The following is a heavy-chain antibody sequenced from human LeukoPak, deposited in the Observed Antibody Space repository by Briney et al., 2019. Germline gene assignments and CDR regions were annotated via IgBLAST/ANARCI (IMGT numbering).Heavy chain of an antibody. J-gene: IGHJ4*02. CDR1: GFTFTSYT. D-gene: IGHD3-16*01. V-gene: IGHV3-21*01. Sequence: PGGSLRLSCAASGFTFTSYTMNWVRQAPGKWLEWVSSISSSSSYIYYADSVKGRFTISRDNAKNSLYLQMSSLRAEDTAVYYCARVGYSYANFDYWGQGTLVTVSS. CDR2: ISSSSSYI. CDR3: ARVGYSYANFDY.